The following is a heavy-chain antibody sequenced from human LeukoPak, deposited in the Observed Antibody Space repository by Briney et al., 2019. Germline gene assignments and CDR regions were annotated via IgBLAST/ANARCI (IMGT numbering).Heavy chain of an antibody. J-gene: IGHJ4*02. CDR2: ISAYNGNT. V-gene: IGHV1-18*01. D-gene: IGHD3-9*01. CDR1: GYTFTSYG. CDR3: ARDFRYYDILTGPKKVEPFDY. Sequence: ASVTVSCKASGYTFTSYGISWVRQAPGQGLEWMGWISAYNGNTNYAQKLQGRVTMTTDTSTSTAYMELRSLRSDDTAVYYCARDFRYYDILTGPKKVEPFDYWGQGTLVTVSS.